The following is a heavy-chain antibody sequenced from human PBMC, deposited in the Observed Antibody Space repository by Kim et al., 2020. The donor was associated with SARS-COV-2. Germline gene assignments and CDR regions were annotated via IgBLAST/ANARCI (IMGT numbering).Heavy chain of an antibody. CDR2: IYYSGST. D-gene: IGHD3-3*01. CDR1: GGSISSYY. V-gene: IGHV4-59*01. J-gene: IGHJ6*02. Sequence: SETLSLTCTVSGGSISSYYWSWIRQPPGKGLEWIGYIYYSGSTNYNPSLKSRVTISVDTSKNQFSLKLSSVTAADMAVYYCARSRFERITIFGVVIIAAMDVWGQGTTVTVSS. CDR3: ARSRFERITIFGVVIIAAMDV.